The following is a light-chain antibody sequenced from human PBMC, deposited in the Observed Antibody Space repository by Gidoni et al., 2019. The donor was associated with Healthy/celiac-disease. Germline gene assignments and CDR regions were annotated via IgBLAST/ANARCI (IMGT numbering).Light chain of an antibody. J-gene: IGLJ2*01. V-gene: IGLV3-1*01. CDR2: QDS. Sequence: SYELTQPPSVSVSPGQTASITCSGDKLGDKYACWYQQKPGQSPVLVISQDSKRPSGIPERFSGSNSGNTATLTISGTQAMDEADYYCQAWDSSIGVFGGGTKLTVL. CDR3: QAWDSSIGV. CDR1: KLGDKY.